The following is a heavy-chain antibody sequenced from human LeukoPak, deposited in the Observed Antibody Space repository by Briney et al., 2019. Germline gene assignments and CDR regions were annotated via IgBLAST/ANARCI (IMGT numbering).Heavy chain of an antibody. D-gene: IGHD1-1*01. CDR1: GYTFSTYS. CDR2: ISTYNGDT. V-gene: IGHV1-18*01. CDR3: ARRQGTTLSFDY. Sequence: GASVKVSCKASGYTFSTYSINWVRQAPGQGLEWMGWISTYNGDTNYAQKLQGRVTMTTDTSTSTAYMELRSLRSDDTAVYYCARRQGTTLSFDYWGQGTLVTVSS. J-gene: IGHJ4*02.